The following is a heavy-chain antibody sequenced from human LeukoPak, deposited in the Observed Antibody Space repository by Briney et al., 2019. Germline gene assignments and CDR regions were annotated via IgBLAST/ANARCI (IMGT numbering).Heavy chain of an antibody. CDR3: ARGHEDYYYGMDV. V-gene: IGHV3-53*04. CDR2: IYSGGST. Sequence: GGSLRLSCAASGFTVSSNYMSWVRQAPGKGLVWVSVIYSGGSTYYADSVKGRFTISRHNSKNTLYLQMNSLRAEDTAVYYCARGHEDYYYGMDVWGQGTTVTVSS. CDR1: GFTVSSNY. J-gene: IGHJ6*02.